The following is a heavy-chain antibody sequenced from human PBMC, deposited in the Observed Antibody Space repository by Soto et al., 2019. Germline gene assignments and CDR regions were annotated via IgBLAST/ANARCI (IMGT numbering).Heavy chain of an antibody. D-gene: IGHD3-3*01. CDR1: GFRFSDYS. CDR2: ISSSSFTI. CDR3: ARDYNDCWSGHFDY. J-gene: IGHJ4*02. Sequence: EVHLVESGGGLVQPGGSLRLSCAASGFRFSDYSMNWVRQAPGRGLEWVSYISSSSFTIHYADAVEGRFAISRDNAKNSLYQQMNRVRVEYTAVYYCARDYNDCWSGHFDYWGQGALFTVPS. V-gene: IGHV3-48*04.